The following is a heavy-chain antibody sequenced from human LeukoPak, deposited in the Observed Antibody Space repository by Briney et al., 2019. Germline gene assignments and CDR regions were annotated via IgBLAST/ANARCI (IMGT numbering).Heavy chain of an antibody. CDR1: GGTFSSYA. CDR2: IIPILGIA. D-gene: IGHD3-9*01. V-gene: IGHV1-69*04. Sequence: GASVKVSCKASGGTFSSYAISWVRQAPGQGLEWMGRIIPILGIANYAQKFQGRVTITADKSTSTAYMELSSLRSEETAVYYCARDSTERYYDILTGQKWLGYWGQGTLVTVSS. CDR3: ARDSTERYYDILTGQKWLGY. J-gene: IGHJ4*02.